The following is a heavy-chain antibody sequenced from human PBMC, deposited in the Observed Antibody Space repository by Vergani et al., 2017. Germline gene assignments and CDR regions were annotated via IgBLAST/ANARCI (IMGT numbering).Heavy chain of an antibody. D-gene: IGHD3-22*01. CDR1: GGTFSSYA. CDR3: ARGRGWGRYYDSSGYRAFDI. CDR2: IIPIFGTA. V-gene: IGHV1-69*01. J-gene: IGHJ3*02. Sequence: QVQLVQSGAEVKKPGSSVKVSCKASGGTFSSYAISWVRQAPGQGLEWMGGIIPIFGTANYAQKFQGRVTITADESTSPAYMELSSLRSEDTAVYYCARGRGWGRYYDSSGYRAFDIWGQGTMVTVSS.